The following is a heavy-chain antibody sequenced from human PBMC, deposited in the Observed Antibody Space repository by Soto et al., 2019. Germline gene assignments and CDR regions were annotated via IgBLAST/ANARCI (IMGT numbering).Heavy chain of an antibody. J-gene: IGHJ4*02. D-gene: IGHD2-21*02. CDR3: ARTTAAIHLNY. Sequence: SETLSLTCAVYGGSLSGNYWGWIRQPPGKGLEWIGETHHSGSTAYNPSLKSRVTISVDTSRNQFFLKLNSVTAADTAVYYCARTTAAIHLNYWSQGTQVTVSS. CDR2: THHSGST. V-gene: IGHV4-34*01. CDR1: GGSLSGNY.